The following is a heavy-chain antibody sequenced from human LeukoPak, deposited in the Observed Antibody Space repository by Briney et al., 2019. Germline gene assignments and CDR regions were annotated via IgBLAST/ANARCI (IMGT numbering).Heavy chain of an antibody. CDR1: GFTFSSYA. J-gene: IGHJ6*03. V-gene: IGHV3-23*01. D-gene: IGHD6-19*01. CDR2: ISGSGGST. Sequence: GGSLRLSCAASGFTFSSYAMSWVRKAPGKGLEWVSAISGSGGSTYYADSVKGRFTISRDNSKNTLYLQMNSLRAEDTSVYYCAISGGIAVAVPDYYYYMDVWGKGTTVTVSS. CDR3: AISGGIAVAVPDYYYYMDV.